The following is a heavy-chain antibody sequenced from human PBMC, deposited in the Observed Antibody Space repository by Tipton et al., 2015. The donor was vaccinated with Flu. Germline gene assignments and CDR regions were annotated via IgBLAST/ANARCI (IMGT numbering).Heavy chain of an antibody. V-gene: IGHV1-46*02. Sequence: QLVQSGPEVKKPGASVKVSCKASGYTFNSYYMHWVRQAPGQGLEWMGMINPSGGTANYAQRFQGRVTMTRDTSTNTIYMELRSLRSADTAIYYCARDKTCGSDYCGLDFWAQGTLVTVSS. CDR3: ARDKTCGSDYCGLDF. CDR1: GYTFNSYY. J-gene: IGHJ4*02. CDR2: INPSGGTA. D-gene: IGHD2-21*02.